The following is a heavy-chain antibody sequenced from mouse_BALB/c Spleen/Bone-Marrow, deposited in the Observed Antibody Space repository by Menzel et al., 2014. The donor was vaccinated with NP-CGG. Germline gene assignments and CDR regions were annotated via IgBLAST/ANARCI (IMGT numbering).Heavy chain of an antibody. CDR2: ISDGGSYT. CDR3: AREVSMDY. J-gene: IGHJ4*01. Sequence: EVKLMESGGGLVKPGGSLKLSCAASGFTFSDYYMYWVRQTPEKRLEWVATISDGGSYTYYPDSVKGRFTISRDNAKNNLSLQLSSLKSEDTAVYYCAREVSMDYWGQGTSVTVSS. V-gene: IGHV5-4*02. CDR1: GFTFSDYY.